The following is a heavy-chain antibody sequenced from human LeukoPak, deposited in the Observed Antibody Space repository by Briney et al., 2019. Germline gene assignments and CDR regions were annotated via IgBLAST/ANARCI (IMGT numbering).Heavy chain of an antibody. CDR2: ISSNGGST. CDR1: GFTFSSYA. D-gene: IGHD4-17*01. V-gene: IGHV3-64*01. J-gene: IGHJ6*02. CDR3: ARPLYGDYGGDYYYGMDV. Sequence: GGSLRLSCAASGFTFSSYAMHGVRQAPGKGLEYVSAISSNGGSTYYANSVKGRFTISRDNSKNTLYLQMGSLRAEDMAVYYCARPLYGDYGGDYYYGMDVWGQGTTVTVSS.